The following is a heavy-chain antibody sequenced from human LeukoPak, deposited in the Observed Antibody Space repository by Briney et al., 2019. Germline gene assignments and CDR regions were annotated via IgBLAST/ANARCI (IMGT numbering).Heavy chain of an antibody. CDR3: ARDIGGEWFAYYFDY. CDR1: GYTFTSYG. Sequence: ASVKVSCKASGYTFTSYGISWVRQAPGQGLEWMGWISAYNGNTNYAQKLQGRVTMTTDTSTSTAYMELRSLRSDDTAVYYCARDIGGEWFAYYFDYWGQGTLVTVSS. CDR2: ISAYNGNT. D-gene: IGHD3-3*01. V-gene: IGHV1-18*01. J-gene: IGHJ4*02.